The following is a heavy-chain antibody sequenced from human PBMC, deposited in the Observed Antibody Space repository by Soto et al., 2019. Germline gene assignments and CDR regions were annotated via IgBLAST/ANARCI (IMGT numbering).Heavy chain of an antibody. V-gene: IGHV3-23*01. CDR2: ISGSGAYT. J-gene: IGHJ4*02. CDR1: GFTFSTYA. CDR3: ARDRHQYSTKYYFDY. Sequence: PGGSLRLSCAASGFTFSTYAMNWVRQPPGKGLEWVSSISGSGAYTYYADSVQGRFTISRDNSKNTLNLQMNSLRAEDTAVYYCARDRHQYSTKYYFDYWGQGTLVTVSS. D-gene: IGHD2-2*01.